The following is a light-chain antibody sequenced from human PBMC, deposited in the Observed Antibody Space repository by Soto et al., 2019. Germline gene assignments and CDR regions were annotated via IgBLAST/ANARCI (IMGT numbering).Light chain of an antibody. CDR1: SSDFGNYNL. CDR2: EVN. CDR3: CSHAGRRTHSV. J-gene: IGLJ1*01. V-gene: IGLV2-23*02. Sequence: QSALTQPASVSGSPGQSITISCTGTSSDFGNYNLVSWYQEHPGKAPKLIIYEVNKRPSGVSNRFSGSKSGSTASLTISGLQAEDEADHYCCSHAGRRTHSVFGPGPKVTVL.